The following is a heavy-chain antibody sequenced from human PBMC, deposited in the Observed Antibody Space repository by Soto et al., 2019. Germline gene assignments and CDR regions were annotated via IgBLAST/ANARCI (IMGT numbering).Heavy chain of an antibody. CDR2: ISGSGGST. CDR3: AIRHYDSSGFPY. Sequence: GGSLRLSCAASGFTFTSYAMSWVRQTPGKGLEWVSAISGSGGSTYYTDSVKGRFTISRDNSKNTLYLQMNRLRAEDTAVYYCAIRHYDSSGFPYCGQGTLVTVSS. D-gene: IGHD3-22*01. V-gene: IGHV3-23*01. J-gene: IGHJ4*02. CDR1: GFTFTSYA.